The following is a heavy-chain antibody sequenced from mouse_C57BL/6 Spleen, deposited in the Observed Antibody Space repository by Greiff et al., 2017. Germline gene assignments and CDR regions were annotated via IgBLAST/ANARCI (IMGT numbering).Heavy chain of an antibody. Sequence: VQLQQSGAELAKPGASVKLSCKASGYTFTSYWMHWVKQRPGQGLEWIGYINPSSGYTKYNQKFKDKDTLTADKSSSTAYMQLSSLTYEDSAVYYCARPTAQAVGYYFDYWGQGTTLTVSS. J-gene: IGHJ2*01. D-gene: IGHD3-2*02. CDR1: GYTFTSYW. CDR3: ARPTAQAVGYYFDY. CDR2: INPSSGYT. V-gene: IGHV1-7*01.